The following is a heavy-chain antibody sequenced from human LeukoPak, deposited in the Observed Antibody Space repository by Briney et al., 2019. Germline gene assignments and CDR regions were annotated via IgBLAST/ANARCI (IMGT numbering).Heavy chain of an antibody. CDR3: ARYSTPVTTTNWFDP. D-gene: IGHD4-17*01. CDR2: IYPGDSDT. J-gene: IGHJ5*02. CDR1: GYSFTSYW. Sequence: GESLKISCKGSGYSFTSYWIGWVRQMPGKGLEWMGIIYPGDSDTRYSPSFQGQVTISADKSISTAYLQWSSLKASDTAMYYCARYSTPVTTTNWFDPWGQGTLVTVSS. V-gene: IGHV5-51*01.